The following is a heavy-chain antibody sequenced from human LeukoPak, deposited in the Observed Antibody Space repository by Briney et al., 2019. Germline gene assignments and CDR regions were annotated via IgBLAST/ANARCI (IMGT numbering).Heavy chain of an antibody. CDR3: ARTYYHDGSGFYPDY. D-gene: IGHD3-22*01. J-gene: IGHJ4*02. Sequence: GGSLRLSCAASGFTFSSYGMHWVRQAPGKGLEGVAIIAYDGSNKYYADSVRGRFTISRDNSKHTLYLHMNILRGEDTAVYYCARTYYHDGSGFYPDYWGQGTLVTVSS. CDR1: GFTFSSYG. CDR2: IAYDGSNK. V-gene: IGHV3-30*03.